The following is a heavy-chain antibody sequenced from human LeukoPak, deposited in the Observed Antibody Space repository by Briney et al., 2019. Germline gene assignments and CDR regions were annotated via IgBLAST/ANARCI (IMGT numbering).Heavy chain of an antibody. CDR1: GYTLTELS. V-gene: IGHV1-24*01. CDR2: FDPEDGET. CDR3: ATAGTLTGYSIPSYYYFYMDV. Sequence: ASVKVSCKVSGYTLTELSMHWVRQAPGKGLEWMGGFDPEDGETIYAQKFQGRVTMTEDTSTDTAYMELSSLRSEDSAVYYCATAGTLTGYSIPSYYYFYMDVWGKGTTVTISS. J-gene: IGHJ6*03. D-gene: IGHD3-9*01.